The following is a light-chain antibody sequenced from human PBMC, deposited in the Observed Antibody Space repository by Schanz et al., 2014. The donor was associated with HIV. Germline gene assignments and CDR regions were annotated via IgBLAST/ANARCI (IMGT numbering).Light chain of an antibody. CDR3: GSYTGSSPLGV. Sequence: QSALTQPPSASGSPGQSVTISCTGTSSDVGGYNYVSWYQQHPGKAPKLMIYEVSERPSGVPDRFSGSKSGNTASLTISGLQPEDEADYYCGSYTGSSPLGVFGGGTKLTVL. V-gene: IGLV2-8*01. J-gene: IGLJ3*02. CDR2: EVS. CDR1: SSDVGGYNY.